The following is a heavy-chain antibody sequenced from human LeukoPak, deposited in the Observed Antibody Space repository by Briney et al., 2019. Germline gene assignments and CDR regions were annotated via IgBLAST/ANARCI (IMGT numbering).Heavy chain of an antibody. V-gene: IGHV4-30-2*01. CDR2: IYHSGST. CDR3: ARDGGYCSSTSCYHGMDV. J-gene: IGHJ6*02. Sequence: PSETLSLTCAVSDGSISSGGYSWSWIRQPPGKGLEWIGYIYHSGSTYYNPSLKSRVTISVDRSKNQFSLKLSSVTAADTAVYYCARDGGYCSSTSCYHGMDVWGQGTTVTVSS. CDR1: DGSISSGGYS. D-gene: IGHD2-2*01.